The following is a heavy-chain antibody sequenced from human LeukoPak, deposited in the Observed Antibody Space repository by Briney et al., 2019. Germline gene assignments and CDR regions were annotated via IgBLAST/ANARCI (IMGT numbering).Heavy chain of an antibody. CDR3: VSPYGGLLDY. Sequence: PGGSLRLSCEASGFTFNSYEMNWVRQAPGKGLEWISYINSGGSVIYYADSVKGRFTISRNNAKKSLYLQMNSLRVEDTAFYCVSPYGGLLDYWGQGTLVTVSS. CDR2: INSGGSVI. D-gene: IGHD3-16*01. V-gene: IGHV3-48*03. CDR1: GFTFNSYE. J-gene: IGHJ4*02.